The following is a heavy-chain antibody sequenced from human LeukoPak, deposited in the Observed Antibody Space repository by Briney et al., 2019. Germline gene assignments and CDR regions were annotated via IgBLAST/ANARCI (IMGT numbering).Heavy chain of an antibody. CDR1: GFTFDDYA. Sequence: GGSLRLSCAASGFTFDDYAMHWVRQAPGKGLGWVSGISWNSGSIGYADSVKGRFTIPRDNAKNSLYLQMNSLRAEDMALYYCAKAARGTAMVVRFDYWGQGTLVTVSS. J-gene: IGHJ4*02. V-gene: IGHV3-9*03. CDR2: ISWNSGSI. D-gene: IGHD5-18*01. CDR3: AKAARGTAMVVRFDY.